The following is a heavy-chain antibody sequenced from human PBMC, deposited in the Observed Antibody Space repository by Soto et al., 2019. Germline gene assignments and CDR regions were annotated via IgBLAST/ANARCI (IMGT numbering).Heavy chain of an antibody. Sequence: QVQLVQSGAEVKKPGASVKVSCKASGYTFTSYDINWERQATGQGLEWMGWMNPNSGDTGYAQKFQGRVTMTMNTPISTAYMELSSLRSEDTAVYYCARTTLSTVVTPRHFDYWGQGTLVTVSS. D-gene: IGHD4-17*01. V-gene: IGHV1-8*01. CDR2: MNPNSGDT. CDR1: GYTFTSYD. CDR3: ARTTLSTVVTPRHFDY. J-gene: IGHJ4*02.